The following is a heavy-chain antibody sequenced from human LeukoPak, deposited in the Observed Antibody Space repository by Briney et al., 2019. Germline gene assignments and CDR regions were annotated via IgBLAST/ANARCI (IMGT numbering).Heavy chain of an antibody. J-gene: IGHJ4*02. V-gene: IGHV4-38-2*01. Sequence: SETLSLTCAVSGYPISSGYYWGWVRQPPGKGLEWIGSMYHSGSTYHNPSLKSRVTISVYTSKNQFSLKLSSVTAADTAVYYCARGRIAVADLCYWGQGTLVTVSS. CDR2: MYHSGST. D-gene: IGHD6-19*01. CDR1: GYPISSGYY. CDR3: ARGRIAVADLCY.